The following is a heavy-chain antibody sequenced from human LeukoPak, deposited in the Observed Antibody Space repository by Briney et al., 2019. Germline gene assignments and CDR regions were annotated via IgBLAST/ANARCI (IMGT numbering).Heavy chain of an antibody. V-gene: IGHV3-66*01. CDR1: GFTFSSYA. D-gene: IGHD2-8*02. CDR2: IYSGGST. J-gene: IGHJ3*02. Sequence: GGSLRLSCAASGFTFSSYAMHWVRQAPGKGLEWDSVIYSGGSTYYADSVKGRFTISRDSSKNTLYLQMNSLRAEDTAVFYCARDSRWGTGAFDIWGQGTMVTVSS. CDR3: ARDSRWGTGAFDI.